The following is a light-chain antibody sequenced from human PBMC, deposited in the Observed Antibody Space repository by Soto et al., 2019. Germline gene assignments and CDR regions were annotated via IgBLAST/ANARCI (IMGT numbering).Light chain of an antibody. V-gene: IGKV3-20*01. CDR3: QQYGSSPRT. CDR2: GAS. Sequence: EIVLTPSPGTLTLSPSEAAALSWSASQSGRSSYLAWYQQKPGQAPRLLIYGASRGAAGIPDRFSGSGSGTDFTLTISRLEPEDFAVYYCQQYGSSPRTFGQGTKVDI. CDR1: QSGRSSY. J-gene: IGKJ1*01.